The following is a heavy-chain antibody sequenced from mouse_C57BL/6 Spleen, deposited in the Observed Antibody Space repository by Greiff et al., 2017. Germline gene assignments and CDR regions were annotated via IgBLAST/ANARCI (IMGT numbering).Heavy chain of an antibody. V-gene: IGHV1-62-2*01. D-gene: IGHD2-1*01. Sequence: VPLQESGAELVKPGASVKLSCKASGYTFTESSIHWVKQRSGQGLAWIGWFYPGTGRITYNEKFKDKATLTADKSSSTVYMERRRLTSEDSAVYFCARHEEGAYGNFYFDYWGQGTTLTVSS. CDR3: ARHEEGAYGNFYFDY. J-gene: IGHJ2*01. CDR2: FYPGTGRI. CDR1: GYTFTESS.